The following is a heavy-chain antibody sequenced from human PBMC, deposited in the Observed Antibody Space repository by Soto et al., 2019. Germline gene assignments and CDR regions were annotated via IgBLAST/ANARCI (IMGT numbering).Heavy chain of an antibody. CDR1: GFTFSNYE. Sequence: VGSLRLSCAASGFTFSNYEMHWVRQAPGKGLEYVSGISNNGAHTDYAKSVKGRFTISRDNSENTLYLQMGSLRAEDMALYYCARWGFGSRCHKVYMDVLCKGTTDNVSS. J-gene: IGHJ6*03. CDR3: ARWGFGSRCHKVYMDV. D-gene: IGHD6-13*01. V-gene: IGHV3-64*01. CDR2: ISNNGAHT.